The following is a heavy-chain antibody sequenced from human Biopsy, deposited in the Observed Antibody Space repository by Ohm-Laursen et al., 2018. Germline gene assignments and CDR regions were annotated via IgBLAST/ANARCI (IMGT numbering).Heavy chain of an antibody. Sequence: TLSLTCTVSGGSISNNNYYWGWIRQPPGKGLEWIGSIFYRGSTHCKPSLKSRVNISVDTSKNQFSLKLNSVTAADTAVYYCARDYDTSGYYYVSWGQGTLVTVSS. CDR2: IFYRGST. V-gene: IGHV4-39*01. J-gene: IGHJ5*02. D-gene: IGHD3-22*01. CDR1: GGSISNNNYY. CDR3: ARDYDTSGYYYVS.